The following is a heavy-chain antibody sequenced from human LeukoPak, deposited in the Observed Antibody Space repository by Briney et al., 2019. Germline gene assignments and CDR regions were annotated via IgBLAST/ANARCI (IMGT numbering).Heavy chain of an antibody. V-gene: IGHV4-34*01. Sequence: SETLCLTCAVYGESMSTFFWNWIRQPPGKGLEWIGETSDRGTTTYNSAFKSRVTISLDTSKRRFSLTLTSVTAADTAVYYCTRGKTVTFENWGQGSLVTVSS. CDR1: GESMSTFF. J-gene: IGHJ4*02. D-gene: IGHD2-21*02. CDR3: TRGKTVTFEN. CDR2: TSDRGTT.